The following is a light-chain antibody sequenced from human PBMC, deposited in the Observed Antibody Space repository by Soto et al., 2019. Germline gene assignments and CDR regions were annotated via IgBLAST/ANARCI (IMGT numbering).Light chain of an antibody. CDR3: QQYNSYPWT. J-gene: IGKJ1*01. CDR1: QSISSW. CDR2: DAS. V-gene: IGKV1-5*01. Sequence: DIQMTQSPSILSASVGDRVTISCRASQSISSWLAWYQQKPGKAPNLLIFDASTLEAGIPSRFSGSEAETEFTLTISGLQPDEFATYYCQQYNSYPWTFGQGTKVDIK.